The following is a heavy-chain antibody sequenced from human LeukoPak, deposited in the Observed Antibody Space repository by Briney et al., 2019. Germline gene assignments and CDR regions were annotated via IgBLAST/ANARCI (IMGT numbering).Heavy chain of an antibody. Sequence: QSSETLSLTCTVSGGSISSSTYYWGWIRQPPGKGLEWIGSIYYSGSTYPNPSLKSRVTISVDTSKNQFSLELSSVTAADTAVYYCARLAAAGTYYMDVWGKGTTVTVSS. CDR1: GGSISSSTYY. D-gene: IGHD6-13*01. CDR3: ARLAAAGTYYMDV. V-gene: IGHV4-39*01. CDR2: IYYSGST. J-gene: IGHJ6*03.